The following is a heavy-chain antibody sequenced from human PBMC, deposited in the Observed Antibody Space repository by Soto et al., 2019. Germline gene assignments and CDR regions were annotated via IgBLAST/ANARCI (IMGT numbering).Heavy chain of an antibody. Sequence: QVQLQESGPGLVKPSETLSLTCTVSGGTISSWYWSWIRQPPGKGLEWIGYIYYSGSTNCNPSLTPQFTISLDTSKNHSSLKLISVTAADPAVYYCASRYGSALDCWGQGTLVTVSS. CDR2: IYYSGST. CDR1: GGTISSWY. J-gene: IGHJ4*02. D-gene: IGHD1-26*01. CDR3: ASRYGSALDC. V-gene: IGHV4-59*08.